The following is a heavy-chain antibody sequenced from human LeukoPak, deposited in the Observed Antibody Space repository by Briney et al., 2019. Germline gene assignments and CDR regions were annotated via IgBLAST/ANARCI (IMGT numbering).Heavy chain of an antibody. J-gene: IGHJ3*02. CDR3: AKDRTRFLEWLDAFDI. D-gene: IGHD3-3*01. Sequence: GGSLRLSCAASGFTFDDYAMHWVRQAPGKGLEWVSLISGDGGSTYYADSVKGRFTISRDNSKNSLYLQMNSLRTEDTALYYCAKDRTRFLEWLDAFDIWGQGTMVTVSS. V-gene: IGHV3-43*02. CDR1: GFTFDDYA. CDR2: ISGDGGST.